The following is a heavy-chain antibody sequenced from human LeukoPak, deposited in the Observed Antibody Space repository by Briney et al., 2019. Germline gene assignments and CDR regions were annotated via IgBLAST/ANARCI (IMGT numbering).Heavy chain of an antibody. J-gene: IGHJ4*02. Sequence: GGSLRLPCAGSGFIFSSYALSWVRQAPGKGLEWVSAISTSGANTYYADSVRGRFTISRDNSKNTLYLQMNTLGAEDTAVYYCATTKEARRYFDYWGQGTLVTVSS. D-gene: IGHD1-1*01. CDR1: GFIFSSYA. CDR2: ISTSGANT. V-gene: IGHV3-23*01. CDR3: ATTKEARRYFDY.